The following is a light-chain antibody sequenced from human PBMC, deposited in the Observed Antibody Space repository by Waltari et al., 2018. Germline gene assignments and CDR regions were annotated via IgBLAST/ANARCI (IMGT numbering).Light chain of an antibody. CDR3: QQLNEYPFT. CDR2: AAS. J-gene: IGKJ5*01. Sequence: QLTQSPSPLSASVGDRVTITCRASHHIRNYLAWYQKKPGKPPKLLIYAASTLHSGVPSRFSGSGSGTDFILTISSLQPEDFATYHCQQLNEYPFTFGQGTRLDIK. V-gene: IGKV1-9*01. CDR1: HHIRNY.